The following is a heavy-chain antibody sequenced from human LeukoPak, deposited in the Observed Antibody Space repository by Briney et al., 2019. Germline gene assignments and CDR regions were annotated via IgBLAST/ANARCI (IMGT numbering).Heavy chain of an antibody. CDR3: ARAPEWLIFDY. CDR2: ITYDGSNK. Sequence: GGSLRLSYAASGFTFSSYGMHWVHLAPGKGLEWVALITYDGSNKYYADSVKGRFTISRHNSKNTLYLQMNSLRAEDTAVYYCARAPEWLIFDYWGQGTLVTVSS. D-gene: IGHD6-19*01. J-gene: IGHJ4*02. CDR1: GFTFSSYG. V-gene: IGHV3-30*03.